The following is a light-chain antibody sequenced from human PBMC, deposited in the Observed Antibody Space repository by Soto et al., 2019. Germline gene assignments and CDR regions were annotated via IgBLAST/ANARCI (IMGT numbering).Light chain of an antibody. CDR1: SSDVGGYNY. V-gene: IGLV2-8*01. CDR3: SSYAGSHV. J-gene: IGLJ1*01. CDR2: EVS. Sequence: QSVLTQPPSASGSPVQSVTISCTGTSSDVGGYNYVSWYQQHPGKAPKLMIYEVSKRPSGVPERFSGSKSGNTASLTVSGLQAEDEADYYCSSYAGSHVFGTGTKVTVL.